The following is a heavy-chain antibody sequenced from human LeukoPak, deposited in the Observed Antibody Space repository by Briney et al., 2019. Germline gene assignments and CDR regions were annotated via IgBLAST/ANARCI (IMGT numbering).Heavy chain of an antibody. CDR1: GGSFSGYY. CDR3: ARDQELGF. J-gene: IGHJ4*02. Sequence: SETLSLTCAVYGGSFSGYYWSWIRQPPGKGLEWIGEINHSGSTNYNPSLKSRVTISVDTSKNQFSLKLTSVTAADTAVYYCARDQELGFWGQGTLVTVSS. CDR2: INHSGST. V-gene: IGHV4-34*01. D-gene: IGHD3-10*01.